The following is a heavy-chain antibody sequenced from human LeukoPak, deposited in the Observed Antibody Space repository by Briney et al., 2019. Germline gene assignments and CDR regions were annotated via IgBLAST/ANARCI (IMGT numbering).Heavy chain of an antibody. CDR3: ASNYYDSSGYRRFDP. CDR2: IYYSGST. J-gene: IGHJ5*02. Sequence: ASETLSLTCTVSGGSISSSSYYWGWIRQPPGKGLEWIGSIYYSGSTYYNPSLKSRVTISVDTSKNQFSLKLSSVTAADTAVYYCASNYYDSSGYRRFDPWGQGTPVTVSS. D-gene: IGHD3-22*01. CDR1: GGSISSSSYY. V-gene: IGHV4-39*01.